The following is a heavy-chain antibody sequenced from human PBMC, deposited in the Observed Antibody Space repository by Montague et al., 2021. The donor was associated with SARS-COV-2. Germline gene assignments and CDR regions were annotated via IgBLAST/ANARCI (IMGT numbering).Heavy chain of an antibody. Sequence: SETLSLTCTVSGGPISSYSWSWIRQPPGKDLEWFGYIYYSGSTNYNPSLKSRVTISVDTSKNQFPLKLSSVTAADTAVYYCARDSHYYDSSGHFDYWGQGTLVTVSS. D-gene: IGHD3-22*01. CDR3: ARDSHYYDSSGHFDY. V-gene: IGHV4-59*13. CDR1: GGPISSYS. J-gene: IGHJ4*02. CDR2: IYYSGST.